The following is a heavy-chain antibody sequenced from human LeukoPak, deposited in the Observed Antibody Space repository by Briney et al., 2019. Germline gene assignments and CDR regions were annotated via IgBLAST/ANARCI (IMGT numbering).Heavy chain of an antibody. CDR3: ARDMMTMVRGVIVFDY. CDR1: GYTFTSYG. CDR2: ISAYNGNT. J-gene: IGHJ4*02. V-gene: IGHV1-18*01. Sequence: VASVKVSCKASGYTFTSYGISWVRQAPGQGLEWMGWISAYNGNTNYAQKLQGRVTMTTDTSTSTAYMELRSLRSDESAVYYCARDMMTMVRGVIVFDYWGEGTLVT. D-gene: IGHD3-10*01.